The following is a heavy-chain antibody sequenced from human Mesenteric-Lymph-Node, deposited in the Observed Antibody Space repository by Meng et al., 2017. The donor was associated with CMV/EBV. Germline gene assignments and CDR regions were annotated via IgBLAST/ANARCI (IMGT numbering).Heavy chain of an antibody. V-gene: IGHV1-18*01. D-gene: IGHD6-13*01. CDR3: ATSIPAAGSLYYYGMDV. Sequence: ASVKVSCKASGYIFSIYGISWVRQAPGQGPEWMGWISTYNGNTNYAQKLQGRVTMTTHRSTNTAYMELRSLRSDDTAMYYCATSIPAAGSLYYYGMDVWGQGTTVTVSS. CDR1: GYIFSIYG. CDR2: ISTYNGNT. J-gene: IGHJ6*02.